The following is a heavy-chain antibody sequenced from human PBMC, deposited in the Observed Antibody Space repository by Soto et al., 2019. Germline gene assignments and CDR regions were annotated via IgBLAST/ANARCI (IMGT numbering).Heavy chain of an antibody. CDR2: INPNSGGT. V-gene: IGHV1-2*02. Sequence: ASGKVSCKASGYTFTGYYMHWVRQAPGQGLEWMGWINPNSGGTNYAQKFQGRVTMTRDTSISTAYMELSRLRSDDTAVYYCARDYCSGGSCYSSVYWGQGTLVTVSS. D-gene: IGHD2-15*01. J-gene: IGHJ4*02. CDR1: GYTFTGYY. CDR3: ARDYCSGGSCYSSVY.